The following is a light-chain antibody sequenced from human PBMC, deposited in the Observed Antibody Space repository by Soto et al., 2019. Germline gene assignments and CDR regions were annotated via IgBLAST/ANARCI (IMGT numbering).Light chain of an antibody. CDR3: QQYNHLIT. Sequence: EVVMTQSPATLSVSPGERATLSCRASQSVSNNLAWYRQKPGQAPRLLVYGASTRATDIPARFSGSGSGTEFTLTISSLQSEDSAIYYCQQYNHLITFGQGTRLEIK. V-gene: IGKV3-15*01. CDR1: QSVSNN. J-gene: IGKJ5*01. CDR2: GAS.